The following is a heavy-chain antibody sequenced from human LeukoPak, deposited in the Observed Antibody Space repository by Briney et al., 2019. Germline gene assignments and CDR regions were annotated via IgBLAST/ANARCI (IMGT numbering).Heavy chain of an antibody. CDR2: ISAYTDDT. CDR3: ARESRSSGEDY. CDR1: GYSFINYG. J-gene: IGHJ4*02. D-gene: IGHD6-19*01. Sequence: ASVKVSCKASGYSFINYGISWVRPAPGQGLEWMGWISAYTDDTRYAQKFQGRVTMTTDTSTRTAYMDLRSLRSDDTAVYYCARESRSSGEDYWGQGTLVSVSS. V-gene: IGHV1-18*01.